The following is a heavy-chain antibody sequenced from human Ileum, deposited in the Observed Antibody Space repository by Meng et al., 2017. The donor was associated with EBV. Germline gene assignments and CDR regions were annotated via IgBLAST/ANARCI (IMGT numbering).Heavy chain of an antibody. D-gene: IGHD3-3*01. V-gene: IGHV4-39*07. CDR1: GGSISSSSYY. CDR2: IYYNGTT. CDR3: ASLEWPRWK. Sequence: QLQGRGPGPVKPPETLSLTCTGSGGSISSSSYYWGWIRQPPGKGLEWIGTIYYNGTTYYNPSLKSRVTISVDTSKNQFSLKLSSVTAADTAVYYCASLEWPRWKWGQGTLVTVSS. J-gene: IGHJ4*02.